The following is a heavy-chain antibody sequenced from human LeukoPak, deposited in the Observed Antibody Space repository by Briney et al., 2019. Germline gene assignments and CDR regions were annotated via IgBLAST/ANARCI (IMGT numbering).Heavy chain of an antibody. J-gene: IGHJ3*02. D-gene: IGHD3-22*01. CDR2: ISAYNGNT. V-gene: IGHV1-18*01. CDR3: ARDHLLRYYDSSGYGDAFDI. Sequence: ASVKVSCKASGYTFTSYGISWVRQAPGQGLEWMGWISAYNGNTNYAQKLQGRVTMTTDTSTSTADMELRSLRSDDTAVYYCARDHLLRYYDSSGYGDAFDIWGQGTMVTVSS. CDR1: GYTFTSYG.